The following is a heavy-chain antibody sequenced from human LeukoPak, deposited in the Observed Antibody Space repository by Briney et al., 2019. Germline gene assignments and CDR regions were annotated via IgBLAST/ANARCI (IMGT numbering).Heavy chain of an antibody. CDR3: AREASYSSSWATFDN. Sequence: GGSLRLSCAASGFTFSSYAMSWVRQAPGKGLEWISYISTSGGIIYYADSVRGRFTISRDNAKNSLFLQMNSLTVEDTAVYYCAREASYSSSWATFDNWGQGTLVTVS. CDR2: ISTSGGII. D-gene: IGHD6-13*01. CDR1: GFTFSSYA. V-gene: IGHV3-48*01. J-gene: IGHJ4*02.